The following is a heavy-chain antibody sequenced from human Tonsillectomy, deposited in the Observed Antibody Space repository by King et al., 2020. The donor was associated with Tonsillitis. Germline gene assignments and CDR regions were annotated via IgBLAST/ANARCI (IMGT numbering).Heavy chain of an antibody. Sequence: QLQESGPGLVKPSQTLSLTCTVSGGSISSGGDYWNWIRQHPGKGLEWIGYIYYRGSTYYNPSLKSLVTISLDTSKNQFSLKVSSLTAADTAVYYCARGRHYGSGSYYNWFDPWGQGTLVTVSS. CDR1: GGSISSGGDY. V-gene: IGHV4-31*01. D-gene: IGHD3-10*01. CDR2: IYYRGST. CDR3: ARGRHYGSGSYYNWFDP. J-gene: IGHJ5*02.